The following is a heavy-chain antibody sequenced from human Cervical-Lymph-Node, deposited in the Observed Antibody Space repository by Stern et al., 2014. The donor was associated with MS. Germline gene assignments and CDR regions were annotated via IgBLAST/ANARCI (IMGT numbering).Heavy chain of an antibody. J-gene: IGHJ6*02. Sequence: EVQLVEYGGGLVAPGRSLRLSCVASGFTFDNFAMHWVRQAPGRGLEWVSSIAWNSGDIGYADSVRGRFTISRDNAKNSLYLQMNSLRTEDTAFYYCAKVTFCTSTNCEWGTSYYGLDVWGQGTTVTVSS. V-gene: IGHV3-9*01. D-gene: IGHD2-2*01. CDR1: GFTFDNFA. CDR2: IAWNSGDI. CDR3: AKVTFCTSTNCEWGTSYYGLDV.